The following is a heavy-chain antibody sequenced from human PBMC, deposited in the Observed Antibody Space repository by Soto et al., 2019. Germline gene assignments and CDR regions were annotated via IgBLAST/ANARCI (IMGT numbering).Heavy chain of an antibody. J-gene: IGHJ6*02. V-gene: IGHV3-21*01. Sequence: GGSLRLSCIGSGFTFSTYSINWVRQAPGKGLEWVSSISSRSDIYYADSVKGRFTISRDNAKNSVSLQMNSLRAEDTAVYYCAREYTAWPLAYGLDVWGQGTTVTAP. D-gene: IGHD2-2*02. CDR3: AREYTAWPLAYGLDV. CDR1: GFTFSTYS. CDR2: ISSRSDI.